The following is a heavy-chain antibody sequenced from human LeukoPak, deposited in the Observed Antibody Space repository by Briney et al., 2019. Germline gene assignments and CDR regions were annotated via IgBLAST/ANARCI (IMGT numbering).Heavy chain of an antibody. CDR3: ARWGEFYDALDI. Sequence: GGSLRLSCAASGFTFSSHAMHWVRQAPGKGLEWVAVIAYDGSSKYYADSVKGRISISRDNSKNTLYVQVNSLRAEDTGVYYCARWGEFYDALDIWGQGTMVTVSS. CDR2: IAYDGSSK. D-gene: IGHD3-16*01. CDR1: GFTFSSHA. J-gene: IGHJ3*02. V-gene: IGHV3-30-3*01.